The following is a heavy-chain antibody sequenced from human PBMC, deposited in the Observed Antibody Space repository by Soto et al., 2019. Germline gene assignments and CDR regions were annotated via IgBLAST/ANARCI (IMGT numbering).Heavy chain of an antibody. CDR3: ARVSGSYYYGMDV. V-gene: IGHV4-4*02. J-gene: IGHJ6*02. Sequence: QVQLQESGPGLVKPSGTLSLTCAVSGGSISSSYWWSWVRQPPGKGLEWIGEIYHSGSTNYNTSLKSRVTTLVHQSKNQFSLKVTSVTAAHTAVYYCARVSGSYYYGMDVWGQGTTVTVSS. CDR1: GGSISSSYW. CDR2: IYHSGST.